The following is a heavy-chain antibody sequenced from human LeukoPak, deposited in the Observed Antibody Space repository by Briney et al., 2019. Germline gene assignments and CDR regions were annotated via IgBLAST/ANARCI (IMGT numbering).Heavy chain of an antibody. Sequence: GGSLRLSCAASGFTFSTYSMNWVRQAPGKGLEWVSHIKSDGSSTTYADSVKGRFTISRDNAKNTLYLQMNSLRVEDTAVYYCARGTKGCDIWGQGTMVTVSA. CDR3: ARGTKGCDI. V-gene: IGHV3-74*03. J-gene: IGHJ3*02. D-gene: IGHD2-8*01. CDR2: IKSDGSST. CDR1: GFTFSTYS.